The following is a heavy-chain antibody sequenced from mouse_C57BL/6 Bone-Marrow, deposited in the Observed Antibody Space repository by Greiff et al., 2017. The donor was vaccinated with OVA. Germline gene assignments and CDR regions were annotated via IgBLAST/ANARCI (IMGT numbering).Heavy chain of an antibody. CDR2: ISYDGSN. Sequence: EVQLQESGPGLVKPSQSLSLTCSVTGYSITSGYYWNWIRQFPGNKLEWMGYISYDGSNNYNPSLKNRISITRDTSKNQFFLKLNSVTTEDTATYYCARRRFITTVVATPFDYWGQGTTLTVSS. D-gene: IGHD1-1*01. J-gene: IGHJ2*01. CDR3: ARRRFITTVVATPFDY. CDR1: GYSITSGYY. V-gene: IGHV3-6*01.